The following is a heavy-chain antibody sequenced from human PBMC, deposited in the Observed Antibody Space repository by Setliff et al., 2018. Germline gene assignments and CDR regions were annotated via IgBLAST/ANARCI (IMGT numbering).Heavy chain of an antibody. CDR3: ASDPSYASSLYYYLEV. Sequence: GGSLRLSCSGSGFNFSNYEINWVRQAPGKGLEWISYISSIGRLIHYADFVKGRFTVSRDNARNSLYLQMNSLRGDDAAVYYCASDPSYASSLYYYLEVWGKGTTVTVSS. V-gene: IGHV3-48*03. CDR1: GFNFSNYE. D-gene: IGHD6-13*01. CDR2: ISSIGRLI. J-gene: IGHJ6*03.